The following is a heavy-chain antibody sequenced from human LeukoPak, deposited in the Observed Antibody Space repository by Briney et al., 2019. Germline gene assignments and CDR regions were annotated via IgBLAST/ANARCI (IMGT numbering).Heavy chain of an antibody. J-gene: IGHJ4*02. D-gene: IGHD3-3*01. Sequence: GGSLRLSCAASGFTFSSYSMNWVRQAPGKGLEWVSYISRSSTIYYADSVKGRFTISRDNAKNSLYLQMNSLRAEDTAVYYGARAPTRSSNFGSGYYFAYWGQGTLVTASS. CDR3: ARAPTRSSNFGSGYYFAY. CDR1: GFTFSSYS. V-gene: IGHV3-48*01. CDR2: ISRSSTI.